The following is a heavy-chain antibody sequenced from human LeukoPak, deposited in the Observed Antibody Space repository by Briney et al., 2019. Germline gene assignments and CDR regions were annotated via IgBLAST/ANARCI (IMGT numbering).Heavy chain of an antibody. D-gene: IGHD3-10*01. CDR2: IHHSGRT. V-gene: IGHV4-4*02. J-gene: IGHJ6*03. CDR1: GGSISSSNW. CDR3: ARLRGFGADYYYYYMDV. Sequence: SETLSLTCAVSGGSISSSNWWNWVRQPPGKGLEWIGEIHHSGRTNYNPPLKSRVTISVDKSKNQFPLKLSSVTAADTAVYYCARLRGFGADYYYYYMDVWGKGTTVTVSS.